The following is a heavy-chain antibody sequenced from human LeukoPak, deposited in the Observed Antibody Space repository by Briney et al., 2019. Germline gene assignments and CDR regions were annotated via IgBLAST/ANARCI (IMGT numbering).Heavy chain of an antibody. CDR1: GFTFSSYA. V-gene: IGHV3-30*04. CDR3: ARPGAHYYYYMDV. D-gene: IGHD3-10*01. J-gene: IGHJ6*03. CDR2: ISYDGSNK. Sequence: GGSLRLSCAASGFTFSSYAMHWVRQAPGKGLEWVAVISYDGSNKYYADSVKGRFTISRDNSKNTLYLQMNSLRAEDTAVYYCARPGAHYYYYMDVWGKGTTVTVSS.